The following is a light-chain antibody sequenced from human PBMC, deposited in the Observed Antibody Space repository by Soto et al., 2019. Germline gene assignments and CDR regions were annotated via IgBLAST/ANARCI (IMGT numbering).Light chain of an antibody. V-gene: IGKV1-39*01. Sequence: MTQSPSSVSASIEDRVTINCRASQNIRNYLNWYQQKSGKAPKLLIYGASTLQSGVPSRFSGSGSGTDFTLTISSLESEDFATYYCQQGHSGLTLGGGTKVDTK. J-gene: IGKJ4*01. CDR3: QQGHSGLT. CDR2: GAS. CDR1: QNIRNY.